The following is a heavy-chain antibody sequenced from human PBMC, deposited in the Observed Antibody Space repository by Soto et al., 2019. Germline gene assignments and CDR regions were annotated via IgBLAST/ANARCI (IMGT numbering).Heavy chain of an antibody. J-gene: IGHJ4*02. D-gene: IGHD6-19*01. CDR3: ARVAVAGTLFDY. V-gene: IGHV4-61*08. CDR2: IYYSGST. CDR1: GGSVSSGGYY. Sequence: SETLSLTCTVSGGSVSSGGYYWSWIRQSPGKGLEWIGYIYYSGSTNYNPSLKSRVTISVDTSKNQFSLKLSSVTAADTAVYYCARVAVAGTLFDYWGQGTLVTVSS.